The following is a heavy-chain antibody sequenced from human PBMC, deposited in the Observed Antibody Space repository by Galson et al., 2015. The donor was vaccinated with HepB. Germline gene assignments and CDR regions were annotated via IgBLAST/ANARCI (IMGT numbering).Heavy chain of an antibody. Sequence: SLRLSCAASGFTFSSYGMHWVRQAPGKGLEWVAVVSFDGSHKYYADSVKGRFTISRDNSKNTLSPQMNSLRADDTAVYCCARPYSTSSSYYYGTDVWGQGTTVTVSS. J-gene: IGHJ6*02. V-gene: IGHV3-30*03. CDR1: GFTFSSYG. CDR2: VSFDGSHK. CDR3: ARPYSTSSSYYYGTDV. D-gene: IGHD6-6*01.